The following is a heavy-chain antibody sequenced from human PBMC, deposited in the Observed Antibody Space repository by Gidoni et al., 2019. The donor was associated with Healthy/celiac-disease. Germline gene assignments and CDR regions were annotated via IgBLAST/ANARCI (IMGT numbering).Heavy chain of an antibody. V-gene: IGHV3-33*01. Sequence: QVQLVESGGGVVQPGRSLRLSGAASGFPFSSYGMHWVRQAPGKGLEWVAVIWYDGSNKYYADSVKGRFTISRDNSKNTLYLQMNSLRAEDTAVYYCARDLGDILTGPYYYYGMDVWGQGTTVTVSS. J-gene: IGHJ6*02. CDR3: ARDLGDILTGPYYYYGMDV. CDR2: IWYDGSNK. CDR1: GFPFSSYG. D-gene: IGHD3-9*01.